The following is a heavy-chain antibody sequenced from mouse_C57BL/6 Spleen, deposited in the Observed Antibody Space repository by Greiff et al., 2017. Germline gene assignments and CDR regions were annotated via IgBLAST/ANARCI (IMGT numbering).Heavy chain of an antibody. J-gene: IGHJ4*01. D-gene: IGHD1-1*01. CDR1: GYAFTNYL. CDR2: INPGSGGT. V-gene: IGHV1-54*01. Sequence: QVQLQQSGAELVRPGTSVKVSCKASGYAFTNYLIEWVKQRPGQGLEWIGVINPGSGGTNYNEKFKGKATLTADKSSSTAYMQLSSLTSEDSAVYFCARCYGSSSYAMDYWGQGTSVTVSS. CDR3: ARCYGSSSYAMDY.